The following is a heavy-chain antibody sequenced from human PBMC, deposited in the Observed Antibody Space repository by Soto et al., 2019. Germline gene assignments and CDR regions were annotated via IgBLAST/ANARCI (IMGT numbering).Heavy chain of an antibody. CDR1: GDSISGGASF. V-gene: IGHV4-31*03. D-gene: IGHD2-2*01. Sequence: SATLSLTCTVSGDSISGGASFWSLILQPHGKGLEWIANVYYSGSSYYNPSLKSRVTISVDTTKNQFSLQLKSMTAADTAVYYCAKLPCTSSTCYFPGWFDPWRQGTLVTVSS. CDR2: VYYSGSS. CDR3: AKLPCTSSTCYFPGWFDP. J-gene: IGHJ5*02.